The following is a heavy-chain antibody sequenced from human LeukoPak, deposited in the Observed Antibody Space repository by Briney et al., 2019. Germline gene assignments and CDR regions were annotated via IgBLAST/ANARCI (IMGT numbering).Heavy chain of an antibody. CDR3: ARSRIAARLTFNWFDP. Sequence: PSETLSLTCTVSGGSISSSSYYWGWIRQPPGKGLEWIGSIYYSGSTYYNPSLKSRVTISVDTSKNQFSLKLSSVTAADTAVYYCARSRIAARLTFNWFDPWGQGTLVTVSS. CDR2: IYYSGST. V-gene: IGHV4-39*07. D-gene: IGHD6-6*01. J-gene: IGHJ5*02. CDR1: GGSISSSSYY.